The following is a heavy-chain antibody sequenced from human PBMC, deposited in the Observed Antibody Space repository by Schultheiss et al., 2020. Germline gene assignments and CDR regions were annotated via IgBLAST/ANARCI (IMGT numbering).Heavy chain of an antibody. Sequence: ASVKVSFKASGYTFTGYYMHWVRQAPGQGLEWMGWINPNSGGTNYAQKFQGRVTMTRDTSTSTVYMELSSLRSEDTAVYYCARGRYCSGGSCYSDYWGQGTLVTGSS. J-gene: IGHJ4*02. CDR1: GYTFTGYY. CDR3: ARGRYCSGGSCYSDY. D-gene: IGHD2-15*01. CDR2: INPNSGGT. V-gene: IGHV1-2*02.